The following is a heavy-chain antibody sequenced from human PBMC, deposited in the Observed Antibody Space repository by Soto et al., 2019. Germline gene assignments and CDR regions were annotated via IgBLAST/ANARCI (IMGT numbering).Heavy chain of an antibody. D-gene: IGHD4-17*01. CDR1: GFTFSSYA. CDR2: ISGSGGST. J-gene: IGHJ6*02. CDR3: AKSSGDYHTYYYYYGKDV. Sequence: GGSLRLSCAASGFTFSSYAMSWVRQAPGKGLEWVSAISGSGGSTYYADSVKGRFTISRDNSKNTLYLQMNSLRAEDTAVYYCAKSSGDYHTYYYYYGKDVWGQGTTVTVSS. V-gene: IGHV3-23*01.